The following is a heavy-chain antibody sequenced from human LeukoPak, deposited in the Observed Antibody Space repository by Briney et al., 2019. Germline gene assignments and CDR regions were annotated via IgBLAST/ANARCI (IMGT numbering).Heavy chain of an antibody. D-gene: IGHD3-10*01. V-gene: IGHV3-66*01. CDR2: IYSGGTT. Sequence: GGSLRLSCAASEFSVSSNYMTWVRQAPGKGLECVSIIYSGGTTYYADSVSGRFTISRDNSKNTLYLQMDRLRVEDTAVYYCARKSDSLMLRGGDCWGQGTLVTVSS. J-gene: IGHJ4*02. CDR1: EFSVSSNY. CDR3: ARKSDSLMLRGGDC.